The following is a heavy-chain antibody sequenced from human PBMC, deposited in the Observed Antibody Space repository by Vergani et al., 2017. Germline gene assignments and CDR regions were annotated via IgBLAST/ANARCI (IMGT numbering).Heavy chain of an antibody. D-gene: IGHD6-13*01. CDR3: ARGLRGSSWYYFDY. J-gene: IGHJ4*02. CDR1: VDSFSSNSAA. V-gene: IGHV6-1*01. CDR2: TSYRSKWYN. Sequence: QVQLQESGPGLVKPSQTLSLTCAISVDSFSSNSAALNWIRQSPSRGLEWLGRTSYRSKWYNDYAVSVKSRITINPDTSKNQFSLKLSSVTAADTAVYYCARGLRGSSWYYFDYWGQGTLVTVSS.